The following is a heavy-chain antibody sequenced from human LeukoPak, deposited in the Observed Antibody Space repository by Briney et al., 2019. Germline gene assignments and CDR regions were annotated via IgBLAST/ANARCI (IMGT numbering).Heavy chain of an antibody. V-gene: IGHV5-51*01. D-gene: IGHD6-6*01. Sequence: GESLKISCKGSGYKFTNYWIGWVRQTPGKGLEWMGVVCPGDSDTKYSPSFQGQVTISADKSINTAFLQWSSLKASDTAMYYCATSYSRSSVYFYYGIDVWGQGTTITVSS. CDR2: VCPGDSDT. CDR1: GYKFTNYW. CDR3: ATSYSRSSVYFYYGIDV. J-gene: IGHJ6*02.